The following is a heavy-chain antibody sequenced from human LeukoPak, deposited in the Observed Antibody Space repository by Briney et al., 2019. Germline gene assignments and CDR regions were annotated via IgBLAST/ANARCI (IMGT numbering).Heavy chain of an antibody. J-gene: IGHJ4*02. CDR1: GYTFTSYD. Sequence: GASVKVSCKASGYTFTSYDINWVGQATGQGPEWMGWMSPNSGNTGYAQKFQGRVTMTRSTSMSTAYMELSSLRSEDTAVYYCARGPPNWGYDYWGQGTLVTVSS. CDR2: MSPNSGNT. V-gene: IGHV1-8*01. D-gene: IGHD7-27*01. CDR3: ARGPPNWGYDY.